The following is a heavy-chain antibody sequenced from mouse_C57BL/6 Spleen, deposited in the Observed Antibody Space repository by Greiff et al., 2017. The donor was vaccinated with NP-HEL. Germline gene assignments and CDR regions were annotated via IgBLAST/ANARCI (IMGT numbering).Heavy chain of an antibody. CDR3: ARYYYDYDGAWFAY. D-gene: IGHD2-4*01. V-gene: IGHV1-52*01. Sequence: QVQLQQPGAELVRPGSSVKLSCKASGYTFTSYWMHWVKQRPIQGLEWIGNIDPSDSETHYNQKFKDKATLTVDKSSSTAYMQLSSLTSEDSAVYYCARYYYDYDGAWFAYWGQGTLVTVSA. CDR2: IDPSDSET. CDR1: GYTFTSYW. J-gene: IGHJ3*01.